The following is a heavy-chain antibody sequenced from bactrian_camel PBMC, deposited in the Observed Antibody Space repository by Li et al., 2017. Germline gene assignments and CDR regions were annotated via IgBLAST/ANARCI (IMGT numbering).Heavy chain of an antibody. J-gene: IGHJ4*01. V-gene: IGHV3-2*01. Sequence: VQLVESGGGSVQAGGSLRLSCAASGDTSRRYCMGWFRQAPGKEREAVARMCGYSIRSYADSVKGRFDISKDNVESTLYLQMNSLKPEDTAMYYCAADRSTCGLGIRPSYWGQGTQVTVS. D-gene: IGHD1*01. CDR3: AADRSTCGLGIRPSY. CDR2: MCGYSIR. CDR1: GDTSRRYC.